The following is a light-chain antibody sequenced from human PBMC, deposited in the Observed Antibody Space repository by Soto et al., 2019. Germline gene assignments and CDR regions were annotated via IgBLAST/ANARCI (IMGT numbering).Light chain of an antibody. Sequence: AIQMTQSPSSLSASVGDRVTITCRASQGIINDLGWYQQKPGKAPKLLIYAACSLQSGFPSRFSGSGSGTHFTLTISSLQPEEFATYYCLQDYNYHRTFGQGTKVDIK. V-gene: IGKV1-6*01. CDR1: QGIIND. CDR3: LQDYNYHRT. J-gene: IGKJ1*01. CDR2: AAC.